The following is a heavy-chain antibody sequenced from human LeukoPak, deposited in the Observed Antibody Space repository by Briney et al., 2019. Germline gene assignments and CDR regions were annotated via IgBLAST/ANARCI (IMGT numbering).Heavy chain of an antibody. CDR2: ISGSGGST. Sequence: GGSLRLSCAASGFTFSSYWMSWVRQAPGKGLEWVSAISGSGGSTYYADSVKGRFTISRDNSKNTLYLQMNSLRAEDTAVYYCAREFWSGYYVKVGFDYWGQGTLVTVSS. V-gene: IGHV3-23*01. J-gene: IGHJ4*02. CDR3: AREFWSGYYVKVGFDY. D-gene: IGHD3-3*01. CDR1: GFTFSSYW.